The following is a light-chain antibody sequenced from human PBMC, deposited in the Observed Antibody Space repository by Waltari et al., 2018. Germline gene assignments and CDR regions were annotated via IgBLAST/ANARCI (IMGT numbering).Light chain of an antibody. V-gene: IGLV2-14*03. J-gene: IGLJ1*01. CDR3: SAYTTSVTLV. Sequence: QSALTQPASVSGSPGQSIPISCPGTSSDVGAYDYVPWYQQHPGQAPQLMIYDVSKRPSGIANRFSGSKSGNTASLSISGLQTEDEAEYYCSAYTTSVTLVFGTGTKVTVL. CDR2: DVS. CDR1: SSDVGAYDY.